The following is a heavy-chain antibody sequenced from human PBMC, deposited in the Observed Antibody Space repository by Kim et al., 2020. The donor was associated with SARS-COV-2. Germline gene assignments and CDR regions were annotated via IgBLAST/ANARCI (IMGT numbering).Heavy chain of an antibody. CDR1: GGSISSSSYY. D-gene: IGHD3-22*01. CDR2: IYYSGST. V-gene: IGHV4-39*01. CDR3: ARLIGGYYLYYFDY. J-gene: IGHJ4*02. Sequence: SETLSLTCTVSGGSISSSSYYWGWIRQPPGKGLEWIGSIYYSGSTYYNPSLKSRVTISVDTSKNQFSLKLSSVTAADTAVYYCARLIGGYYLYYFDYWGQGTLVTVSS.